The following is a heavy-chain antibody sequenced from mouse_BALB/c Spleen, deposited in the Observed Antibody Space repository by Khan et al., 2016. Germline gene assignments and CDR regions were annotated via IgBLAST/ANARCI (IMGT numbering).Heavy chain of an antibody. V-gene: IGHV9-3*02. CDR2: INPNTGEP. Sequence: QIQLVQSGPELTKPGETVKISCKASEYTFTNYGMNWVKQAPGKGLKWMGWINPNTGEPTYADEFKGRFTFSLDASASTAYLQLNNLKNEDSATDFCSRTGDYPYYAMDYWGQGTLVTVSS. CDR1: EYTFTNYG. D-gene: IGHD2-13*01. J-gene: IGHJ4*01. CDR3: SRTGDYPYYAMDY.